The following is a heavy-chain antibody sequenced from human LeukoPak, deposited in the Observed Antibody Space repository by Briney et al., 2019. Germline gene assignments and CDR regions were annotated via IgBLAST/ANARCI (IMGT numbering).Heavy chain of an antibody. J-gene: IGHJ4*02. Sequence: WXRXXXGKGLXXXXXIYTSGSTNYNPSLKSRVTISVDTSKNQFSLKLSSVTAADTAVYYCARAYYYDSSGPFDYWGQGTLVTVSS. CDR2: IYTSGST. CDR3: ARAYYYDSSGPFDY. D-gene: IGHD3-22*01. V-gene: IGHV4-61*02.